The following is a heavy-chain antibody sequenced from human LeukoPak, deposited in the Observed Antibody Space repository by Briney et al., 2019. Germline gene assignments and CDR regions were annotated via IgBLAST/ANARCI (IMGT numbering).Heavy chain of an antibody. CDR3: ARDLIYYYDSSALGNWFDP. V-gene: IGHV3-53*01. Sequence: GGSLRLSCAASGFTVSSNYMSWVRQAPGKGLEWVSVIYSGGSTYYADSVKGRFTISRDNSKNTLYLQMNSLRAEDTAVYYCARDLIYYYDSSALGNWFDPWGQGTLVTVSS. J-gene: IGHJ5*02. CDR1: GFTVSSNY. CDR2: IYSGGST. D-gene: IGHD3-22*01.